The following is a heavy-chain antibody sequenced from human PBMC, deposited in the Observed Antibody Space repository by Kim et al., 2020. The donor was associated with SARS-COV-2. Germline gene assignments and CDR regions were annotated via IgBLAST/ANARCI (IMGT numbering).Heavy chain of an antibody. J-gene: IGHJ4*02. V-gene: IGHV4-34*01. Sequence: NQSLKIRVTISVTTSKTQFSLKLSSVTAADTAVYYCARGLSIIAAAGVDYWGQGTLVTVSS. CDR3: ARGLSIIAAAGVDY. D-gene: IGHD6-13*01.